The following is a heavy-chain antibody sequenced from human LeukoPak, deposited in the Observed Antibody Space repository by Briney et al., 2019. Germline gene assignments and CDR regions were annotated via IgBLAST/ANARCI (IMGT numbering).Heavy chain of an antibody. CDR3: ARGVSRGWYGAFDI. J-gene: IGHJ3*02. CDR2: IYTSGST. D-gene: IGHD6-19*01. CDR1: CRSMSCYL. Sequence: SDPLPLIPYLSCRSMSCYLGRYPPPPGGGGVEWIGRIYTSGSTNYNPSLKSRVTMSVDTSKNQFSLKLSSVTAADTAVYYCARGVSRGWYGAFDIWGQGTMVTVSS. V-gene: IGHV4-4*07.